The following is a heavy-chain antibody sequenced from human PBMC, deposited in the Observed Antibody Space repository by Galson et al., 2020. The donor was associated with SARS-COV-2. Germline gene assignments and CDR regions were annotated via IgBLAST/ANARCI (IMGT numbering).Heavy chain of an antibody. CDR2: ISYDGSNK. V-gene: IGHV3-30*18. D-gene: IGHD5-12*01. CDR1: GFTFSSYG. Sequence: GGSLRLSCAASGFTFSSYGMHWVRQAPGKGLEWVAVISYDGSNKYYADSVKGRFTISRDNSKNTLYLQMNSLRAEDTAVYYCAKDRDVATALGFYYYYYGMDVWGQGTTVTVSS. J-gene: IGHJ6*02. CDR3: AKDRDVATALGFYYYYYGMDV.